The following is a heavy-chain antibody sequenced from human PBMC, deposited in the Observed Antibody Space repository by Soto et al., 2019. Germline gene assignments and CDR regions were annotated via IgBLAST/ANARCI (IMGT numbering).Heavy chain of an antibody. Sequence: QVQLVQSGAEVKKPGASVKVSCKASGYTFTSYYITWVRQAPGQGLEWMGWISAYNSNTNYAQKLQGRVTMTTDTSTSTAYRELRSLRSNDTAVYYCARELPPLDYWGQGTLVTVSS. CDR1: GYTFTSYY. V-gene: IGHV1-18*01. CDR3: ARELPPLDY. CDR2: ISAYNSNT. J-gene: IGHJ4*02.